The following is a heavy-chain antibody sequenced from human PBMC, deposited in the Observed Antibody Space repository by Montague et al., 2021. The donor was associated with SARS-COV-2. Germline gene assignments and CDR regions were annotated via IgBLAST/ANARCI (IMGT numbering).Heavy chain of an antibody. V-gene: IGHV3-23*03. D-gene: IGHD3-3*01. CDR3: AKDLSGYDFWSGPTTHYYYYGMDV. CDR2: IYSGGSST. J-gene: IGHJ6*02. Sequence: SLRLSCAASGFTFSSYAVSWVRQAPGKGLEWVSVIYSGGSSTYYXDSVKGRFTISRDNSKNTLYLQMNSLRAEDTAVYYCAKDLSGYDFWSGPTTHYYYYGMDVWGQGTTVTVSS. CDR1: GFTFSSYA.